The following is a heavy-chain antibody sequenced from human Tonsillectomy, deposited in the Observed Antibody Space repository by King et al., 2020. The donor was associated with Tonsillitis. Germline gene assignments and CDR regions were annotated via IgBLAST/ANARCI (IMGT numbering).Heavy chain of an antibody. D-gene: IGHD3-22*01. CDR3: ARDPYYYDSSGYEGGYFDS. V-gene: IGHV3-30-3*01. Sequence: VQLVESGGGVVQPGRSLRLSCATSGFIFSNYAMHWVRQAPGKGLEWVAVVSYDGSSIHYADSVKDRFTISRDNSMNTLYLQMNSLRAEDTAVYYCARDPYYYDSSGYEGGYFDSWGQGTLVTVSS. CDR1: GFIFSNYA. CDR2: VSYDGSSI. J-gene: IGHJ4*02.